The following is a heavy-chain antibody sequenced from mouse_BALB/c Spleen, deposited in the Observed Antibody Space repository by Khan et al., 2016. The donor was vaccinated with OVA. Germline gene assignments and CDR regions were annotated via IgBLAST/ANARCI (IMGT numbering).Heavy chain of an antibody. CDR3: ADHGRSSAWLTY. Sequence: VQLQESGAELAKPGASVKMSCKAPGYTFTSYWMHWVKQRPGQGLEWIGYINPSTGYTEYNQRFKDKATLTADKSSSTAYMQLSSLTSDESAVYKEADHGRSSAWLTYWGQGTLVTVSA. V-gene: IGHV1-7*01. CDR1: GYTFTSYW. D-gene: IGHD1-1*01. J-gene: IGHJ3*01. CDR2: INPSTGYT.